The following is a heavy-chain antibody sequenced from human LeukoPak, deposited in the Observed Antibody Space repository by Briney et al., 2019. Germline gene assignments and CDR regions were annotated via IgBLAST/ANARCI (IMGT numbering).Heavy chain of an antibody. Sequence: VASVKVSCKASGGTLSSYAISWVRQAPGQGLEWMGGIIPIFGTANYAQKFQGRVTITADKSTSTAYMELSRLRSDDTAVYYCARVVVTAMGNWFDPWGQGTLVTVSS. CDR1: GGTLSSYA. J-gene: IGHJ5*02. CDR3: ARVVVTAMGNWFDP. V-gene: IGHV1-69*06. CDR2: IIPIFGTA. D-gene: IGHD2-21*02.